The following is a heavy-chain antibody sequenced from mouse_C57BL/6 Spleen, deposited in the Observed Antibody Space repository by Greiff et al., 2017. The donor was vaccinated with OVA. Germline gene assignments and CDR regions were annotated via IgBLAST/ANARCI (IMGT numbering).Heavy chain of an antibody. CDR2: SRNKANDYTT. CDR1: GFTFSDFY. V-gene: IGHV7-1*01. D-gene: IGHD1-1*01. J-gene: IGHJ4*01. CDR3: ARDGYYGDYYAMDY. Sequence: EVKLVDSGGGLVQSGRSLRLSCATSGFTFSDFYMEWVRQAPGKGLEWIAASRNKANDYTTEYSASVKGRFIVSRDTSQSILYLQMNALRAEDTAIYYCARDGYYGDYYAMDYWGQGTSVTVSS.